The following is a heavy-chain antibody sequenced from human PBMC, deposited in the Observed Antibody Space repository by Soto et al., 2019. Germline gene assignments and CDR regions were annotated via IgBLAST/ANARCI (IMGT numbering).Heavy chain of an antibody. CDR3: ARDPGVRYCTSTSCLYFFDH. J-gene: IGHJ4*02. V-gene: IGHV3-23*01. D-gene: IGHD2-2*01. Sequence: EVQLLESGGALVQPGGSLRLSCAASGFTFSNHAMNWVRQAPGKGLEWVSTISDSGSTYYGDSVKGRFTISRDKSKNTLYLQMNGLIAEGTAVYYCARDPGVRYCTSTSCLYFFDHWGQGTLVIVSS. CDR2: ISDSGST. CDR1: GFTFSNHA.